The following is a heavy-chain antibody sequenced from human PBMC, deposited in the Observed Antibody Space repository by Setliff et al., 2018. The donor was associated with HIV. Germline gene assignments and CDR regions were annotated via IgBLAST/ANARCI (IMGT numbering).Heavy chain of an antibody. CDR2: IYHNGNT. Sequence: PSETPSLTCAVSGYSISRDYYWGWIRQPPGKGLEWIGSIYHNGNTYYSPSLKSRVTISVDTSRNQISLKLSSVTAADTAVYYCARQRLGNCSGARCSFSGMDVWGPGTTVTVSS. CDR1: GYSISRDYY. J-gene: IGHJ6*02. CDR3: ARQRLGNCSGARCSFSGMDV. V-gene: IGHV4-38-2*01. D-gene: IGHD2-15*01.